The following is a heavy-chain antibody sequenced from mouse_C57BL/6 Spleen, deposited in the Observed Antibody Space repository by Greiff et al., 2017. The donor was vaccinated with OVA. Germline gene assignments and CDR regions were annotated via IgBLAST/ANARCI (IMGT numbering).Heavy chain of an antibody. CDR3: ARGNYDYDGYYAMDY. CDR2: IYPGNGDT. J-gene: IGHJ4*01. CDR1: GYTFTSYN. V-gene: IGHV1-12*01. D-gene: IGHD2-4*01. Sequence: SGAELVRPGASVKMSCKASGYTFTSYNMHWVKQTPRQGLEWIGAIYPGNGDTSYNQKFKGKATLTVDKSSSTAYMQLSSLTSEDSAVYFCARGNYDYDGYYAMDYWGQGTSVTVSS.